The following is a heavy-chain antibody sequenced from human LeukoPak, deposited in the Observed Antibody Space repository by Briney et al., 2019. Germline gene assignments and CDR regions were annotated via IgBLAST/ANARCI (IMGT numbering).Heavy chain of an antibody. V-gene: IGHV4-34*01. CDR3: ARDTVTTEPPHFDY. CDR2: INHSGST. D-gene: IGHD4-17*01. Sequence: PSETLSLTCAVYGGSFSGYCWSWIRQPPGKGLEWIGEINHSGSTNYNPSLKSRVTISVDTSKNQFSLKLSSVTAADTAVYYCARDTVTTEPPHFDYWGQGTLVTVSS. CDR1: GGSFSGYC. J-gene: IGHJ4*02.